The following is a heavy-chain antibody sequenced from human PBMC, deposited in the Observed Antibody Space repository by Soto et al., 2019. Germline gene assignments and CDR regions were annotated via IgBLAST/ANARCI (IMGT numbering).Heavy chain of an antibody. D-gene: IGHD6-19*01. CDR1: GYTFSNYG. J-gene: IGHJ4*02. CDR3: ASGGGWYEGIDS. V-gene: IGHV1-18*01. CDR2: ISAYNGHT. Sequence: QVQLVQSGPEVKKPGASVTVSCKASGYTFSNYGITWVRQAPGQGLEWMGWISAYNGHTNYAQKLQGRITLTTDTSERTAYMELGSLTSDDAAAYYCASGGGWYEGIDSWGQGTLVTVSS.